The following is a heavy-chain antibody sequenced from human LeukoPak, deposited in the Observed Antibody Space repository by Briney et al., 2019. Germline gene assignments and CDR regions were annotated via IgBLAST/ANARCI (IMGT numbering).Heavy chain of an antibody. D-gene: IGHD3-10*01. CDR3: AKTHLWFGEQPKSCEY. J-gene: IGHJ4*02. V-gene: IGHV3-30*18. CDR2: ISYDGSNK. Sequence: PGRSLRLSCAASGFTFSSYGMHWVRQAPGKGLEWVTVISYDGSNKYYADSVKGRFTIYRDHSKNTLYLQMNSLRAEDTAVYYCAKTHLWFGEQPKSCEYWGEGALVTVSS. CDR1: GFTFSSYG.